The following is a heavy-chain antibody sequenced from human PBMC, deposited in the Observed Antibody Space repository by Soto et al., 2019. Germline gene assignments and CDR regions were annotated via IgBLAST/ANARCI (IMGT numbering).Heavy chain of an antibody. J-gene: IGHJ4*02. CDR1: GGTFYTYT. CDR2: ITPIYPTT. V-gene: IGHV1-69*15. CDR3: ARIPRYSFPTSDDLDY. Sequence: QVQLVQSGAEVSKPGSSVQVSCKASGGTFYTYTFSWVRQAPGQGLEWMGSITPIYPTTNYAEKFQGRLTVTADGSTNTAYMELNSLTSEDTAVYYCARIPRYSFPTSDDLDYWGQGTLVTVSS. D-gene: IGHD5-18*01.